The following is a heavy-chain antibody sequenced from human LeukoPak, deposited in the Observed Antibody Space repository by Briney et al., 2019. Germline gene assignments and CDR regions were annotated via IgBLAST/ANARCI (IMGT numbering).Heavy chain of an antibody. V-gene: IGHV4-4*02. CDR1: GGSISSSNW. Sequence: SGTLSLTCAVSGGSISSSNWWSWVRQPPGKGLEWIGEIYHSGSTNCNPSLKSRVTISVDKSNNQFSLKLSSVTAADTAVYYCARGEEYGSGTVHFDYRGQGTLITVSS. D-gene: IGHD3-10*01. CDR3: ARGEEYGSGTVHFDY. CDR2: IYHSGST. J-gene: IGHJ4*02.